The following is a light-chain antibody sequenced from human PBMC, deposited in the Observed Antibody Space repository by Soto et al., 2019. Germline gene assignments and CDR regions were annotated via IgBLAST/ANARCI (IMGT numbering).Light chain of an antibody. Sequence: IQMTQSPSSLAASVGDRVTMTCRASQSIGSYVNWYQAKPGEAPKVLIFAASSLQSGVPSRLSGSGSGTDFTLTISSLQPEEFATYYCQQSYSTAWTFGQGTKVDIK. J-gene: IGKJ1*01. CDR3: QQSYSTAWT. CDR1: QSIGSY. V-gene: IGKV1-39*01. CDR2: AAS.